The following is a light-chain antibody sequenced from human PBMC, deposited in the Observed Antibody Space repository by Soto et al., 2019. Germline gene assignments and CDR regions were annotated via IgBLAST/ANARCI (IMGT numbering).Light chain of an antibody. CDR1: SSDVGDYSF. V-gene: IGLV2-14*01. CDR2: DVS. Sequence: QSVLTQPASVSGSPGQSITITCTGTSSDVGDYSFFSWYQQHPGKAPKLMIFDVSNRPSGLSSRFSGSKSGNTASLTISGLQAEDEAHYYCSSHTSSSTLVFGGGTKLTVL. CDR3: SSHTSSSTLV. J-gene: IGLJ2*01.